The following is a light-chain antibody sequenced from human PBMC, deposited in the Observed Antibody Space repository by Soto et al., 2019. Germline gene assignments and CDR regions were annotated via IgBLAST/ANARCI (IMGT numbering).Light chain of an antibody. Sequence: EILMTQSPATLSLSPGEGATLSCRASQSVSRHLAWYQEKPGQAPRLPTYGPSTRATFIPARCSCSGSGTDFTLTISSLKSEAFAVYYCQQYNNWPWTFGQGTKVDI. CDR2: GPS. CDR3: QQYNNWPWT. V-gene: IGKV3-15*01. J-gene: IGKJ1*01. CDR1: QSVSRH.